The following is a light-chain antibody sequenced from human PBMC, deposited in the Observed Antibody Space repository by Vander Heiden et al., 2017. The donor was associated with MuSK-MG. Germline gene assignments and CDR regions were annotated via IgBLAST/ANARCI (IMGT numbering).Light chain of an antibody. CDR2: GNS. CDR3: QSYDSSLSGSV. CDR1: SSNIGAGYD. V-gene: IGLV1-40*01. Sequence: VLHAPPLGAWAPRQRVTIPLTWSSSNIGAGYDVHWYQQLPGTAPKLLIYGNSNRPSGVPDRFSGSKSGTSASLAITGLQAEDEADYYCQSYDSSLSGSVFGGGTKLTVL. J-gene: IGLJ3*02.